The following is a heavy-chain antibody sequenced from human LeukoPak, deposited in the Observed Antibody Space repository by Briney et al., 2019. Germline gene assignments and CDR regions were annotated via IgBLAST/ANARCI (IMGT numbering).Heavy chain of an antibody. CDR2: IYYSGST. CDR1: GGSISSYY. D-gene: IGHD3-10*01. CDR3: ARDTGGRYYGSGSYPTTWFDP. V-gene: IGHV4-59*01. J-gene: IGHJ5*02. Sequence: PSETLSLTCTVSGGSISSYYWSWIRQPPGKGLEWIGYIYYSGSTNYNPSLKSRVTISVDTSKNQFSLMLSSVTAADTAVYYCARDTGGRYYGSGSYPTTWFDPWGQGTLVTVSS.